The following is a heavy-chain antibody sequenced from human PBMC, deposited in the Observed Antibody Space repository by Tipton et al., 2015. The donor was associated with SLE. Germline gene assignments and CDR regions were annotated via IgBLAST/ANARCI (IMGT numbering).Heavy chain of an antibody. CDR3: ARVGVSNRPHWWLDP. Sequence: LRLSCAVSGDSLSSGDYSWIWIRPPPGKGLEWIGYIYHGGSAYYNPSLKSRVTIAENRFKIQFSLRRSSVTAVDTAVYYCARVGVSNRPHWWLDPWGQGALVTVSS. CDR2: IYHGGSA. J-gene: IGHJ5*02. D-gene: IGHD1-26*01. V-gene: IGHV4-30-2*01. CDR1: GDSLSSGDYS.